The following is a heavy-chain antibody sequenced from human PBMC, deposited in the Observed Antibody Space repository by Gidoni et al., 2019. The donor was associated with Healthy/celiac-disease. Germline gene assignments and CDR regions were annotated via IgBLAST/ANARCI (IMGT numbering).Heavy chain of an antibody. J-gene: IGHJ4*02. CDR3: ASSSSWYYFDY. V-gene: IGHV4-31*03. CDR2: IYYSGST. D-gene: IGHD6-13*01. Sequence: QVQLQPSAPGLVKPSETLSLTCTFSAGSISSGCYYWSWIRQHPGKGLEWIGYIYYSGSTYYNPSLKSRVTISVDTSKNQFSLKLSSVTAADTAVYYCASSSSWYYFDYWGQVTLVTVSS. CDR1: AGSISSGCYY.